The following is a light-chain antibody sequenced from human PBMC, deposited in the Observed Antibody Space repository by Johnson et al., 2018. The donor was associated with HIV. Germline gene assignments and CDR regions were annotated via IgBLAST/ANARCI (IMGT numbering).Light chain of an antibody. CDR1: SYNIGNNL. V-gene: IGLV1-51*02. CDR3: GTWDSSLSAGF. CDR2: ENN. J-gene: IGLJ1*01. Sequence: QPALTQPPSVSAAPGQKVTISCSGSSYNIGNNLVSWYQQLPGSAPTLLIYENNKRPSGIPDRFSGSKSGTSATLGITGLQTGDEADYYCGTWDSSLSAGFFGTGTKVTVL.